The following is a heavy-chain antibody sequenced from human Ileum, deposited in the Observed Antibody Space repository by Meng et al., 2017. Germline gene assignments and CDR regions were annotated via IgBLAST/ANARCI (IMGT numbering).Heavy chain of an antibody. Sequence: GESLKISCAASGFTFSNAWMSWVCQAPGKGLEWVGRIKSKTDGGTTDYAAPVKGRFTISRDDLKNTLYLQMNSLKIEDTAVYYCTRDPYNWNYVFDYWGQGTLVTVSS. CDR2: IKSKTDGGTT. V-gene: IGHV3-15*01. D-gene: IGHD1-7*01. CDR3: TRDPYNWNYVFDY. J-gene: IGHJ4*02. CDR1: GFTFSNAW.